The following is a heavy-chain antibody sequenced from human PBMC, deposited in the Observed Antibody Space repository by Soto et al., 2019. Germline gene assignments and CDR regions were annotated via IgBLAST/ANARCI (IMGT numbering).Heavy chain of an antibody. J-gene: IGHJ4*02. V-gene: IGHV1-2*02. CDR1: GYNFVAYY. Sequence: GASVKVSCKASGYNFVAYYMHWVRQAPGQGLEWMGWINPSSGATNFAERFQGRVTMTSDTSISTFYMEIKRLNSDDTAVYFCAKDRKYGDYGYNFDYWGQGTSAPVYS. D-gene: IGHD2-21*02. CDR3: AKDRKYGDYGYNFDY. CDR2: INPSSGAT.